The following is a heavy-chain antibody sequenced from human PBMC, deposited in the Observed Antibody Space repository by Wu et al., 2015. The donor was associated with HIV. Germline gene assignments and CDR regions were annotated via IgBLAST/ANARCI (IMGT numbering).Heavy chain of an antibody. CDR1: GYTFTSYG. CDR2: ISAYNGNT. J-gene: IGHJ6*03. D-gene: IGHD1-26*01. Sequence: QVQLVQSGAEVKKPGASVKVSCKASGYTFTSYGISWVRQAPGQGLEWMGWISAYNGNTNYAQKLQGRVTMTTDTSTSTAYMELTSLTSEDTAIYYCASDPATSHREALYYYYMDVWGKGTAVTVSS. CDR3: ASDPATSHREALYYYYMDV. V-gene: IGHV1-18*01.